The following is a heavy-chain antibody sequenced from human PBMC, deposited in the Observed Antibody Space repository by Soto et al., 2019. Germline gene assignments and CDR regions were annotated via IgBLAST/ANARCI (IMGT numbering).Heavy chain of an antibody. J-gene: IGHJ4*02. D-gene: IGHD2-15*01. CDR3: EKRGGPCLYYFDC. Sequence: EVQLLESGGGLVQPGGSLRLSCAASGFTFSNYAMSWVRQAPGKGLEWVSTISDSGGSTYYADSVKGRFTISRDSSKNTLYLQMNSLRAEDTAVYYCEKRGGPCLYYFDCWGQGTLVTVSS. CDR1: GFTFSNYA. CDR2: ISDSGGST. V-gene: IGHV3-23*01.